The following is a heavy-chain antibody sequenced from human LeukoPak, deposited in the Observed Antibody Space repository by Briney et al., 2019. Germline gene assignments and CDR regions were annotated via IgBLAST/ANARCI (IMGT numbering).Heavy chain of an antibody. V-gene: IGHV4-39*01. CDR3: AKHTEFVPAALHNFDY. Sequence: PSETLSLTCTVSSGSISSGRHFWAWICQPPGKGLEWIGSIYFTGTTYYNPSLRSQVTMSVDTSKNQFTLHLISVTAADTAVYVCAKHTEFVPAALHNFDYWGQGTLVTVSS. J-gene: IGHJ4*02. CDR1: SGSISSGRHF. CDR2: IYFTGTT. D-gene: IGHD2-2*01.